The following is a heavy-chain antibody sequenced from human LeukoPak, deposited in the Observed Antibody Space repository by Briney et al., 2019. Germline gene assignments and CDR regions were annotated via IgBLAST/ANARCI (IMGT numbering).Heavy chain of an antibody. Sequence: SETLSLTCAVYGGSFSGYYWSWIRQPPGKGLEWIGEINHSGSTNYNPSLKSRVTISVDTSKNQFSLKLSSVTAADTAVYYCARGTVQYSSSWSGYYYYYYYMHVWGKGTTVTVSS. V-gene: IGHV4-34*01. D-gene: IGHD6-13*01. CDR3: ARGTVQYSSSWSGYYYYYYYMHV. J-gene: IGHJ6*03. CDR1: GGSFSGYY. CDR2: INHSGST.